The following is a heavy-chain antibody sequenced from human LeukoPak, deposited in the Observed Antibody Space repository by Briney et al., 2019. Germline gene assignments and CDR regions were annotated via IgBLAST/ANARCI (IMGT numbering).Heavy chain of an antibody. CDR3: TRVPVGAYYYYYYGMDV. V-gene: IGHV1-8*01. CDR2: MNPNSGNT. J-gene: IGHJ6*02. Sequence: GASVTVSCKASGYTFTSYDINWVRQATGQGLEWMGWMNPNSGNTGYAQKFQGRVTMTRNTSISTAYMELSSLRSEDTAVYYCTRVPVGAYYYYYYGMDVWGQGTTVTVSS. D-gene: IGHD1-26*01. CDR1: GYTFTSYD.